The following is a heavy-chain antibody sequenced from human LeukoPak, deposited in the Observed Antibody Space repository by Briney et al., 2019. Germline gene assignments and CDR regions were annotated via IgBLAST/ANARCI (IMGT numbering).Heavy chain of an antibody. V-gene: IGHV4-4*07. J-gene: IGHJ6*03. Sequence: PSETLSLTCTVSGGSISSYYWSWIRQPAGKGLEWIGRIYTSGSTNYNPSLKSRVTMSVDTSKNQFSLKLSSVTAADTAVYYCARDSRIAVASKGYYYYYMDVWGKGTTVTVSS. CDR3: ARDSRIAVASKGYYYYYMDV. CDR1: GGSISSYY. CDR2: IYTSGST. D-gene: IGHD6-19*01.